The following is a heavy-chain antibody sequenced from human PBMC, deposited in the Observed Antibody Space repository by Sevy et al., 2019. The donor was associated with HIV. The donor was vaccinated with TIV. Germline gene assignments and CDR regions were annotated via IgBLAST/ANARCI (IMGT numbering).Heavy chain of an antibody. CDR1: GYAFSDYW. J-gene: IGHJ3*01. CDR2: INPKTGGT. CDR3: ARDSEDRPFFDSFDV. V-gene: IGHV1-2*02. Sequence: ASVKVSCKSSGYAFSDYWMHWVRQAPGQGLEWMGWINPKTGGTGYAQKFQGRVTTTRDTSISTVYLELISLRSDDTAVYYCARDSEDRPFFDSFDVWGLGTMVTVSS. D-gene: IGHD3-3*02.